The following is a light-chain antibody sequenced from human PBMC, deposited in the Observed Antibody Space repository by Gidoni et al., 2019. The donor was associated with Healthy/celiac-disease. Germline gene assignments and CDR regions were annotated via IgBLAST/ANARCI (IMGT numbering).Light chain of an antibody. CDR1: QDISNY. CDR3: QKYNSAPLT. J-gene: IGKJ1*01. V-gene: IGKV1-27*01. Sequence: DIQMTQSPSSLSASVGDRVTITCRASQDISNYLAWYQQKPGKVPKLLIYAASTLQSGVPSRFSCSGSGTDFTLTISSLQPEDVATYYCQKYNSAPLTFXQXTKVEIK. CDR2: AAS.